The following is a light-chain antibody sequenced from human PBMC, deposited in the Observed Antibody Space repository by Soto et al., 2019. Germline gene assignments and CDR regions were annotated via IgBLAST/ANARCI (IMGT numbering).Light chain of an antibody. CDR2: GAS. CDR1: QSLAGNY. Sequence: DIVLTQSPGTLSLSPGETATLSCRASQSLAGNYLAWYQQKPGQAPRLLIYGASSRATGIPDRFSGSGSGTDFTLTISRLEPEDFAVYYCQQYGSSLWTFGQGTKVDIK. CDR3: QQYGSSLWT. V-gene: IGKV3-20*01. J-gene: IGKJ1*01.